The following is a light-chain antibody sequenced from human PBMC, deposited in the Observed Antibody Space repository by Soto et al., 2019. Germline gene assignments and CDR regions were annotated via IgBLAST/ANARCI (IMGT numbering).Light chain of an antibody. CDR3: QQYNNWPET. V-gene: IGKV3-15*01. Sequence: EIVMTQSPATLSVSPEEKTTLYCRASQSVSSNLAWYQQKPGQAPRLLIYGASTRATGIPARFSGSGSGTEFTLTISSLQSEDFAVYYCQQYNNWPETFGQGTKV. CDR1: QSVSSN. CDR2: GAS. J-gene: IGKJ1*01.